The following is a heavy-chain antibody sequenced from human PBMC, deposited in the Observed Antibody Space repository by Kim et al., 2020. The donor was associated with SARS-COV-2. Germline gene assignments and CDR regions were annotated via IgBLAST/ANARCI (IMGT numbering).Heavy chain of an antibody. J-gene: IGHJ4*02. Sequence: YNPSLKSRVTSSVDKSKNQFSLELTSVTAADTALYYCAKHGSYFFDYWGQGTLVTVSS. V-gene: IGHV4-4*02. CDR3: AKHGSYFFDY. D-gene: IGHD3-10*01.